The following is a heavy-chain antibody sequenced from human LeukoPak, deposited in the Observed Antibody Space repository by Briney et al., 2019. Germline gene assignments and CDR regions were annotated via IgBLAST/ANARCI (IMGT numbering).Heavy chain of an antibody. V-gene: IGHV3-48*03. Sequence: QSGGSLRLSCAASGFDFRSNEMNWVRQAPGKGPEWLSFISSAGTIRYYADSVKGRFTISRDNAKNSVFLQINSLRAEDTAVYYCASPDRRPYGLDVWGQGTTVIVSS. CDR2: ISSAGTIR. CDR3: ASPDRRPYGLDV. J-gene: IGHJ6*02. CDR1: GFDFRSNE.